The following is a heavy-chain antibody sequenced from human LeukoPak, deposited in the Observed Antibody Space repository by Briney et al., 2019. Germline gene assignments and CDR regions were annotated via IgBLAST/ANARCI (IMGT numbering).Heavy chain of an antibody. CDR2: ISYDGSNK. V-gene: IGHV3-30*18. Sequence: GGSLRLSCAASGFTVSSNYMSWVRQAPGKGLEWVAVISYDGSNKYYADSVKGRFTISRDNSKNTLYLQMNSLRAEDTAVYYCAKDHDYYYDSSGYYDYWGQGTLVTVSS. CDR3: AKDHDYYYDSSGYYDY. D-gene: IGHD3-22*01. J-gene: IGHJ4*02. CDR1: GFTVSSNY.